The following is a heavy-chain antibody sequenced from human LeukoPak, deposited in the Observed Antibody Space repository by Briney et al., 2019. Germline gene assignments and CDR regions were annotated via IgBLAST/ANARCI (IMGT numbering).Heavy chain of an antibody. V-gene: IGHV1-69*05. Sequence: SVKVSCKASGGTFSSYAISWVRQAPGQGLEWMGGIIPIFGTANYAQKFQGRVTITTDESTSTAYMELSSLRSEDTAVYYCASQGYCSSTSCYHLFDYWGQGTLVTVSS. D-gene: IGHD2-2*01. CDR3: ASQGYCSSTSCYHLFDY. J-gene: IGHJ4*02. CDR2: IIPIFGTA. CDR1: GGTFSSYA.